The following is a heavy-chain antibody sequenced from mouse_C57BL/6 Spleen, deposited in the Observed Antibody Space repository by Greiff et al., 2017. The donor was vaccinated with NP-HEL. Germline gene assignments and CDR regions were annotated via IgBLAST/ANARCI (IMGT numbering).Heavy chain of an antibody. J-gene: IGHJ2*01. Sequence: VQLQQSGPELVKPGASVKISCKASGYSFTGYYMNWVKQSPEKSLEWIGEINPSTGGTTYNQKFKAKATLTVAKTSSTAYMQLKSLTSEDSTVYYCARPGNSYFDYWGQGTTLTVSS. V-gene: IGHV1-42*01. CDR1: GYSFTGYY. CDR2: INPSTGGT. D-gene: IGHD1-1*01. CDR3: ARPGNSYFDY.